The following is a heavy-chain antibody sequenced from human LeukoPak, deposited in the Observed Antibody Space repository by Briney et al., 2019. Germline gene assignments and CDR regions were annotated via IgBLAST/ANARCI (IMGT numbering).Heavy chain of an antibody. Sequence: PSETLSLTCAVSGGSISSGGYSWSWIRQPPGKGLEWIGEINHSGSTNYNPSLKSRVTISVDTSKNQFSLKLSSVTAADTAVYYCARGRPNIIYYYYGMDVWGQGTTVTVSS. CDR2: INHSGST. V-gene: IGHV4-30-2*01. CDR3: ARGRPNIIYYYYGMDV. D-gene: IGHD3-10*01. J-gene: IGHJ6*02. CDR1: GGSISSGGYS.